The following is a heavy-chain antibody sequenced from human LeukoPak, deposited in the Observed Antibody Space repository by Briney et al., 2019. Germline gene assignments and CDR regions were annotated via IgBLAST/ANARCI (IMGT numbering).Heavy chain of an antibody. J-gene: IGHJ4*02. CDR3: AKDYSDSRVGDVFFEY. Sequence: GGSLSLSCAASGLTFSNYAMSWFCQAPGKGLEWVSGITSGFTPHYADSVKGRFTSSRDNSKNTFHLQMNSLRAEDTAVYYCAKDYSDSRVGDVFFEYWGQGTLVTVSS. CDR2: ITSGFTP. V-gene: IGHV3-23*01. D-gene: IGHD1-26*01. CDR1: GLTFSNYA.